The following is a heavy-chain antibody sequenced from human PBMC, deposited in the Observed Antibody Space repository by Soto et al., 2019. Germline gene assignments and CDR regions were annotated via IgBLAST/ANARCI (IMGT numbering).Heavy chain of an antibody. CDR1: GDSLGGVGY. Sequence: SEALSVTCTVSGDSLGGVGYWSFIRQFPGRGLEWIGCISSSGSTYYNPALNNRISLSLDTSQNQFSLKLLSVTAADTAIYYCARSGVTGIVIPSHWFDPWGQGTLVT. V-gene: IGHV4-31*03. CDR2: ISSSGST. J-gene: IGHJ5*02. CDR3: ARSGVTGIVIPSHWFDP. D-gene: IGHD2-21*02.